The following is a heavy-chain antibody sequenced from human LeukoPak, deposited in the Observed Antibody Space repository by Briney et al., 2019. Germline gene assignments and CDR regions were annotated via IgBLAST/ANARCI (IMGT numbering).Heavy chain of an antibody. CDR3: ARGLAGAYSSSSEGFDY. V-gene: IGHV4-4*02. Sequence: SETLSLTCAVSGASISSSNWLSWVRQPPGKGLEWIGEIYHSGSTNYNPSLRSRITISVDTSKNQFSLTLSSVTAADTAVYYCARGLAGAYSSSSEGFDYWGQGTLVTVSS. D-gene: IGHD6-6*01. CDR2: IYHSGST. CDR1: GASISSSNW. J-gene: IGHJ4*02.